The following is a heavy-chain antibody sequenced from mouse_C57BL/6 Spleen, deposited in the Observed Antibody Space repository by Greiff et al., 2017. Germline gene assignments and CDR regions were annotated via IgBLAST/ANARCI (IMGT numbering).Heavy chain of an antibody. J-gene: IGHJ1*03. CDR1: GYTFTSYW. D-gene: IGHD2-4*01. CDR2: IDPSDSYT. V-gene: IGHV1-69*01. CDR3: ARRGVYDYDGTWYFDV. Sequence: VQLQQPGAELVMPGASVKLSCKASGYTFTSYWMHWVKQRPGQGLEWIGEIDPSDSYTNYNQKFKGKYTLTVDKSSSTAYMQLSSLTSEDSAVYYCARRGVYDYDGTWYFDVWGTGTTVTVSS.